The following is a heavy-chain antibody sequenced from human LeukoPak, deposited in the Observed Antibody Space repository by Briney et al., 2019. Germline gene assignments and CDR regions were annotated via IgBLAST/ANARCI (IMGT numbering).Heavy chain of an antibody. CDR3: ATNYYDFWSGYKD. Sequence: GGSLRLSCAASGFTFSSYAMSWVRQAPGKGLEWVSAICGSGGSTYYADSVKGRFTFSRDNSKNTLHLQMNSLRAEDTAVYYCATNYYDFWSGYKDWGQGTLVTVSS. J-gene: IGHJ4*02. CDR2: ICGSGGST. V-gene: IGHV3-23*01. CDR1: GFTFSSYA. D-gene: IGHD3-3*01.